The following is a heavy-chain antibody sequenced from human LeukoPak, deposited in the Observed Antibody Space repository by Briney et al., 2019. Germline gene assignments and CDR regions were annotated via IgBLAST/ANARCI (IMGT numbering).Heavy chain of an antibody. J-gene: IGHJ4*02. CDR3: ARAVNCGGDCYHFDY. V-gene: IGHV4-34*01. CDR2: INHSGST. D-gene: IGHD2-21*02. Sequence: SETLSLTCAVYGGSFSGYYWSWIRQPPGKGLEWIGEINHSGSTNYNPSLKSRVTVSVDTSKNQFSLKLSSVTAADTAVYYCARAVNCGGDCYHFDYWGQGTLVTVSS. CDR1: GGSFSGYY.